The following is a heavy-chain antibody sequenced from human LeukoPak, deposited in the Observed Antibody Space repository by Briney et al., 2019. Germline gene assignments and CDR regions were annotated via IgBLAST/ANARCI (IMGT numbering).Heavy chain of an antibody. J-gene: IGHJ4*02. Sequence: PSETLSLTCTVSGGSISSYYWSWIRQPAGKGLEWLGRIYTSGSTNYNPSLKSRVTMSVDTSKNQFSLKLSSVTAADTAVYYCARVVEFHDYVWGSYRYWDSWGQGTLVTVSS. CDR1: GGSISSYY. V-gene: IGHV4-4*07. D-gene: IGHD3-16*02. CDR3: ARVVEFHDYVWGSYRYWDS. CDR2: IYTSGST.